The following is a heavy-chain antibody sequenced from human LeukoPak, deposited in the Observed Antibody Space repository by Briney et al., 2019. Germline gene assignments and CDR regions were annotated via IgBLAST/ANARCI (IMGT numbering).Heavy chain of an antibody. Sequence: EASVKVSCKASGYTFTGYYMHWVRQAPGQGLEWMGWINPNSGGTNYAQKFQGRVTMTRDTSISTAYMELSRLRSDDTAVYYCARDRSPIAAEFDPWGQGTLVTVSS. J-gene: IGHJ5*02. CDR1: GYTFTGYY. V-gene: IGHV1-2*02. D-gene: IGHD6-13*01. CDR2: INPNSGGT. CDR3: ARDRSPIAAEFDP.